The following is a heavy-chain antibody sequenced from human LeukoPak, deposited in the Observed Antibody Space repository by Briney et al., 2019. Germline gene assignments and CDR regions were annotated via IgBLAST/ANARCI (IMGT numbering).Heavy chain of an antibody. J-gene: IGHJ4*02. CDR1: GFTFSSYG. D-gene: IGHD2/OR15-2a*01. Sequence: SGGSLRLSCAASGFTFSSYGMHWVRQAPGKGLEWVAVISYDGSNKYYADSVKGRFTISRDNSKNTLYLRMNSLRAEDTAVYYCAREGPRGNSQFDYWGQGTLVTVSS. CDR3: AREGPRGNSQFDY. V-gene: IGHV3-30*03. CDR2: ISYDGSNK.